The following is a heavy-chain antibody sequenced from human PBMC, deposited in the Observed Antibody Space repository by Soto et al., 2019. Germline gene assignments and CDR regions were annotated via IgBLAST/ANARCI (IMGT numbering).Heavy chain of an antibody. CDR1: GYTFTGYY. D-gene: IGHD3-10*01. J-gene: IGHJ6*02. V-gene: IGHV1-2*02. CDR2: INPNSGGT. Sequence: QVQLVQSGAEVKKPGASVKVSCKASGYTFTGYYMHWVRQAPGQGLEWMGWINPNSGGTNYAQKFQGRVTMTRDTSISTAYMELSRLRSDDTAVYYCARHYYGSGSHSYYYYGMDVWGQGTTVTVSS. CDR3: ARHYYGSGSHSYYYYGMDV.